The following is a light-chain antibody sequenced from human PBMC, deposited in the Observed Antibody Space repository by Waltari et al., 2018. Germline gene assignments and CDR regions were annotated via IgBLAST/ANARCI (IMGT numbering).Light chain of an antibody. CDR1: QSINTW. CDR2: KAS. J-gene: IGKJ4*01. CDR3: QRYSGYPPT. V-gene: IGKV1-5*03. Sequence: DIQMTQSPSTLSAYVGDRITITCRASQSINTWLARYQQKPGKAPKLLISKASSLQSEVPSRFSGSGFGTEFTLTISSLQPDDSATYYCQRYSGYPPTFGGGTKVEIK.